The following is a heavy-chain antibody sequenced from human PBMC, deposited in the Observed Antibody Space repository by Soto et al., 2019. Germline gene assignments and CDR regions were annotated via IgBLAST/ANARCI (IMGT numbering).Heavy chain of an antibody. CDR3: ARSGEGAPDNNYSQARHS. J-gene: IGHJ4*03. V-gene: IGHV1-46*01. D-gene: IGHD3-10*01. CDR1: GYTFTSYY. Sequence: ASVKVSCTASGYTFTSYYMHWVRHAPGQGLEWMGIINPSGGSTSYAQKFQGRVTMTRDTSTSTVYMELSSLRSEDTAVDYCARSGEGAPDNNYSQARHSWGQGPPVTAS. CDR2: INPSGGST.